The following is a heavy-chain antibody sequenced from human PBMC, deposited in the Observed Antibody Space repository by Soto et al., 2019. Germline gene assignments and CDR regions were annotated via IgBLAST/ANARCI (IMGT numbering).Heavy chain of an antibody. CDR2: IYYSGST. J-gene: IGHJ4*02. D-gene: IGHD3-22*01. CDR1: GDSVSSRGFY. Sequence: QVQLQESGPGLVKPSQTLSLTCTVSGDSVSSRGFYWTWIRQHPEEGLEWIGYIYYSGSTYYIPSLKSRATMSSDRTKTQFSLKLDSVTAADTAVYYCARAYSSWYWDYWGQGTLVTVSS. CDR3: ARAYSSWYWDY. V-gene: IGHV4-31*03.